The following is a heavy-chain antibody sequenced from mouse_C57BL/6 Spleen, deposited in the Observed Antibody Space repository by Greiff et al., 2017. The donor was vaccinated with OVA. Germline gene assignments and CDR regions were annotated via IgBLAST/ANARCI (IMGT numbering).Heavy chain of an antibody. V-gene: IGHV5-6*01. CDR1: GFTFSSYG. Sequence: VQLQESGGDLVKPGGSLKLSCAASGFTFSSYGMSWVRQTPDKRLEWVATISSGGSYTYYPDSVKGRFTISRDNAKNTLYLQMSSLKSEDTAMYYCARQAYSNYSYAMDYWGQGTSVTVSS. J-gene: IGHJ4*01. D-gene: IGHD2-5*01. CDR2: ISSGGSYT. CDR3: ARQAYSNYSYAMDY.